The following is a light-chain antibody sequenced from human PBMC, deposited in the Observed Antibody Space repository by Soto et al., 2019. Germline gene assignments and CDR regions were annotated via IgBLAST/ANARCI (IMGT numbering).Light chain of an antibody. J-gene: IGKJ1*01. Sequence: EIVLTQSPGTLSLSPGERATLSCRASQSVSSSYLAWYQQKPGQAPRLLIYGASSRATGIPDRFSGSGSGTDFPFTINRPGPEDFAVYYCQQYCSPPLAFGQGAKVEIK. V-gene: IGKV3-20*01. CDR1: QSVSSSY. CDR3: QQYCSPPLA. CDR2: GAS.